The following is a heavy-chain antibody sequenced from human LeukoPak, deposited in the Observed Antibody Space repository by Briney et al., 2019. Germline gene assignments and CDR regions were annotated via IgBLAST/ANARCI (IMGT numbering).Heavy chain of an antibody. V-gene: IGHV3-7*01. J-gene: IGHJ5*02. CDR2: INQDGSDK. CDR1: GFTFSSDW. Sequence: PGGSLRLSCAASGFTFSSDWMSWVGQAPGKGLEWVANINQDGSDKYYVDSVKGRFTISRDNAKNSLYLQMNSLRAEDTAVYYCARDLNYYGSGANWFDPWGQGTLVTVSS. D-gene: IGHD3-10*01. CDR3: ARDLNYYGSGANWFDP.